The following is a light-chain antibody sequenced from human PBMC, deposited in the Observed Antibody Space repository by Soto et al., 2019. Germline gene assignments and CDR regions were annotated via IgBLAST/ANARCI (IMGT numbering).Light chain of an antibody. CDR2: EVS. V-gene: IGLV2-8*01. J-gene: IGLJ2*01. CDR3: ISYAGSDNLA. CDR1: SSDVGAYNY. Sequence: QSALTQPPSASASPGQSVTISCTGTSSDVGAYNYVSWYQQYPGKAPKLMIYEVSKRPSGVPDRFSGSKSGNTASLTVSGLQAEDEADYYCISYAGSDNLAFGGGTKLTVL.